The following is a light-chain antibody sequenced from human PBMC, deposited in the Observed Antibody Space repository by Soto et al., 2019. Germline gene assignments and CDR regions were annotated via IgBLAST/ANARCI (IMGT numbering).Light chain of an antibody. Sequence: EIVITQSPATLSVSPGERATLSCRASQSVSSNLAWYRQKPGQAPGLLIYGASTRATGITARFSGSGSGTEFTLTISSLQSEDFAVYYCQQYNRWPFTFGPGTKVDIK. CDR3: QQYNRWPFT. CDR2: GAS. V-gene: IGKV3-15*01. J-gene: IGKJ3*01. CDR1: QSVSSN.